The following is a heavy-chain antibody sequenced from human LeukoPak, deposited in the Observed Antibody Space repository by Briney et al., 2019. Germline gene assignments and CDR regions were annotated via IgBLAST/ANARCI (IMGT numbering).Heavy chain of an antibody. V-gene: IGHV1-2*02. J-gene: IGHJ5*02. CDR3: ARDSRLDP. CDR1: GGTFSSYA. Sequence: ASVKVSCKASGGTFSSYAISWVRQAPGQGLEWMGWINPNSGGTNYAQKFQGRVTMTRDTSISTAYMELRRLRSDDTAVYYCARDSRLDPWGQGTLVTVSS. CDR2: INPNSGGT.